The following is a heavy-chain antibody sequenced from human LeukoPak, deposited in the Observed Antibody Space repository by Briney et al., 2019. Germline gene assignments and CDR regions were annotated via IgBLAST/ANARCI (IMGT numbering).Heavy chain of an antibody. J-gene: IGHJ4*02. D-gene: IGHD3-22*01. Sequence: ASVTVSCKASGYTFTGYYMHWVRQAPGQGLEWMGWMNPNSGNTGYSQKFQGRVTMTRNTSISTAYMELSSLRSEDTAVYYCAREGGEDSSGYRDYWGQGTLVTVSS. CDR1: GYTFTGYY. CDR2: MNPNSGNT. V-gene: IGHV1-8*02. CDR3: AREGGEDSSGYRDY.